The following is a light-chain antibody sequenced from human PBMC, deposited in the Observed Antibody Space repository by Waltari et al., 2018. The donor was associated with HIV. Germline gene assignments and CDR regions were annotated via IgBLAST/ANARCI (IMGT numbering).Light chain of an antibody. V-gene: IGLV2-23*02. J-gene: IGLJ1*01. Sequence: QSALTQPASVSGSPGQPITISCTRTNSEHGQYNLISWYQQPPGKVPKVLIFEVTTRPSGISHRFSGSKSDNTASLTISGLQAEDEADYYCSSYATGNTYVFGTGTSVTVL. CDR3: SSYATGNTYV. CDR2: EVT. CDR1: NSEHGQYNL.